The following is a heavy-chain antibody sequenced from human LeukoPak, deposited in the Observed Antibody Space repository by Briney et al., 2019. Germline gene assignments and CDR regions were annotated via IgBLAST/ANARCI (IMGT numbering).Heavy chain of an antibody. CDR3: AKETVTATSFTSGFHY. J-gene: IGHJ4*02. CDR1: GFTSSSSA. Sequence: GGSLRPSCPVSGFTSSSSAMHWVRQAPGRGLECVSSISGGGGTTYYADSVKGRFTISKDNSKNTLYLQMTSLRAEDTAVYYCAKETVTATSFTSGFHYWGQGTLVTVSS. V-gene: IGHV3-23*01. D-gene: IGHD2-21*02. CDR2: ISGGGGTT.